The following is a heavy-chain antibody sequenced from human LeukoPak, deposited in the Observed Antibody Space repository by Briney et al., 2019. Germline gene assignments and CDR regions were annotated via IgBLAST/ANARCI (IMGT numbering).Heavy chain of an antibody. D-gene: IGHD3-22*01. CDR3: ARRADHYDSSCYQH. Sequence: ASVKVSRKASGYTFTNYDINWVRQATGQGHEWMGWMNPDSGNTGYAQKFQGRVTMTRDTSITTAYMELSSLTSEDTAVYYCARRADHYDSSCYQHWGQGTLVTVSS. V-gene: IGHV1-8*01. J-gene: IGHJ4*02. CDR1: GYTFTNYD. CDR2: MNPDSGNT.